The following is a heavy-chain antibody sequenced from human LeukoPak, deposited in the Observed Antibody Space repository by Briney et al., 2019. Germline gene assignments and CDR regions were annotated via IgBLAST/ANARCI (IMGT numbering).Heavy chain of an antibody. CDR2: ISSSGSTI. D-gene: IGHD6-6*01. CDR1: GFTLSDYY. V-gene: IGHV3-11*01. CDR3: ARERAIASLRPYYFDY. Sequence: PGGSLRLSCAASGFTLSDYYMSWIRQAPGKGLEWISYISSSGSTIYYADSVKGRFTISRDNARNSLYLQMNRLGAEDTAVYYCARERAIASLRPYYFDYWGQGTLVTVSS. J-gene: IGHJ4*02.